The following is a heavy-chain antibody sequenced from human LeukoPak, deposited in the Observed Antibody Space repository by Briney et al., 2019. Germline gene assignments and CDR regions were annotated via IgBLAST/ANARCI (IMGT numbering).Heavy chain of an antibody. CDR1: GGSISSYY. CDR2: IYTSGST. D-gene: IGHD3-9*01. Sequence: SETLSLTCTVSGGSISSYYWSWIRQPAGKGLEWIGRIYTSGSTNYNPSLKSRVTMSVDTSKNQFSLKLSSVTAADTAVYYCASMGIGYDILTGYYDWFDPWGQGTLVTVSS. V-gene: IGHV4-4*07. CDR3: ASMGIGYDILTGYYDWFDP. J-gene: IGHJ5*02.